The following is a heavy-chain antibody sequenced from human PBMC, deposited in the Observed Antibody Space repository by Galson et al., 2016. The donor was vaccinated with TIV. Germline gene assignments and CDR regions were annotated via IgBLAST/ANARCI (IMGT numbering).Heavy chain of an antibody. Sequence: SVKVSCKASGYTFTDYYIHWVRQAPGQGLQWMGWINPKTGGTNYAQKFQGRVTMTRDTSIRTAYMEVGSLRSADTAVFFCARDYPVQSGFDSGGQGTLGTVSA. CDR3: ARDYPVQSGFDS. V-gene: IGHV1-2*02. CDR2: INPKTGGT. CDR1: GYTFTDYY. D-gene: IGHD3-3*01. J-gene: IGHJ4*02.